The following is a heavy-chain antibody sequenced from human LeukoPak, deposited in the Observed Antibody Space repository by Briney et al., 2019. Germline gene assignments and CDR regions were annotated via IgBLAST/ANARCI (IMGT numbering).Heavy chain of an antibody. D-gene: IGHD6-19*01. Sequence: GASVTVSCKASGYTFTGYYMHWVRQAPGQGLEWMGWINPNSGGTNYAQKFQGRVTMTRDTSISTAYMELSRLRSDDTAVYYCARDKEYSSGWYWGFDYWGQGTLVTVSS. CDR1: GYTFTGYY. V-gene: IGHV1-2*02. J-gene: IGHJ4*02. CDR3: ARDKEYSSGWYWGFDY. CDR2: INPNSGGT.